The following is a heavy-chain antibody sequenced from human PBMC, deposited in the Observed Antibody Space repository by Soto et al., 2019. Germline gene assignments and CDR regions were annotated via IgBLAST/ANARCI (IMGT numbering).Heavy chain of an antibody. D-gene: IGHD1-26*01. CDR1: GGSISSYY. CDR2: IYYSGST. J-gene: IGHJ6*02. CDR3: ARVSGSYYYGMDV. V-gene: IGHV4-59*12. Sequence: SETLSLTCTVSGGSISSYYWSWIRQPPGKGLEWIGYIYYSGSTNYNPSPKSRVTISVDKSKNQFSLKLSSVTAADTAVYYCARVSGSYYYGMDVWGQGTTVTVSS.